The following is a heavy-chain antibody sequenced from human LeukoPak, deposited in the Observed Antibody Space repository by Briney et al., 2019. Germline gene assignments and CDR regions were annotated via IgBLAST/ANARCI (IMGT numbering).Heavy chain of an antibody. Sequence: SETLSLTCTVSGGSISSGSHYWSWIRQPAGKGLEWIGRIYSSGSTNYNPSLKSRVTISVDTSKNQFSLKLSSVTAADTAVYYCASPARGGYFDLWGRGTLVTVSS. J-gene: IGHJ2*01. V-gene: IGHV4-61*02. D-gene: IGHD3-10*01. CDR3: ASPARGGYFDL. CDR2: IYSSGST. CDR1: GGSISSGSHY.